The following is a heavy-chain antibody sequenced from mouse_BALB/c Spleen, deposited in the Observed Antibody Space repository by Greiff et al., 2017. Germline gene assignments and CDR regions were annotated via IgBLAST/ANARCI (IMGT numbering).Heavy chain of an antibody. CDR1: GFTFTAYY. V-gene: IGHV7-3*02. CDR3: ARDMSYGSSYLFAY. CDR2: IRNKANGYTT. D-gene: IGHD1-1*01. Sequence: EVHLVESGGGLVQPGGSLRLSCATSGFTFTAYYMSWVRQPPGKALEWLGFIRNKANGYTTAYSASVKGLFTSSSDNSQSILYLQMNTLRAEDSATYYGARDMSYGSSYLFAYWGQGTLVTVSA. J-gene: IGHJ3*01.